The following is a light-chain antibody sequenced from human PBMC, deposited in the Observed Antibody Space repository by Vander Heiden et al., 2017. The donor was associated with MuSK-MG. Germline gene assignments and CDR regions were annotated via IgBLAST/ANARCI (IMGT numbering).Light chain of an antibody. CDR1: QSISSY. J-gene: IGKJ1*01. CDR2: AAS. Sequence: DIQMTQSPSSLSASVGDRVTITCRASQSISSYLNWYQQKPGKAPKLLIYAASSLQSGVPSRFSGSGSGTDFTLTISSLQPEDFATYYCQQSDSTPLTFGPETKVEIQ. CDR3: QQSDSTPLT. V-gene: IGKV1-39*01.